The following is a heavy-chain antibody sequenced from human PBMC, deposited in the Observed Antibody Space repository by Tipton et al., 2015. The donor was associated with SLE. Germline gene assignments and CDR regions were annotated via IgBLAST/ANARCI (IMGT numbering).Heavy chain of an antibody. Sequence: GLVKPSETLSLFCTVSGGSISNHYWSWIRQSPGKGLEWIGDINYAGTTSYNPSLRSRVTISVDTSTNQLSLRLDSVTAGDTAVYYCARHDVNSAMAVDYWGQGTMVTVSS. D-gene: IGHD5-18*01. J-gene: IGHJ3*01. CDR1: GGSISNHY. CDR3: ARHDVNSAMAVDY. V-gene: IGHV4-59*08. CDR2: INYAGTT.